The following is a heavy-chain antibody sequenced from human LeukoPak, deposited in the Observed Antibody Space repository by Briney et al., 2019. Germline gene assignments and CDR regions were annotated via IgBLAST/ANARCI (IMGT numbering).Heavy chain of an antibody. V-gene: IGHV1-8*02. CDR3: ARVLPAWATYYYDSSGYYTFDY. CDR2: MNPNSGNT. J-gene: IGHJ4*02. CDR1: GYTFTSYD. D-gene: IGHD3-22*01. Sequence: ASVTVSCKASGYTFTSYDINWVLQATGQGLEWMGWMNPNSGNTGYAQKFQGRVTMTRNTSISTAYMELSSLRSEDTAVYYYARVLPAWATYYYDSSGYYTFDYWGQGTLVTVSS.